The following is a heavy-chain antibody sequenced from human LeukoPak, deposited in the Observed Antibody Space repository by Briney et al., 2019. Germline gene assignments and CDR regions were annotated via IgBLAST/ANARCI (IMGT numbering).Heavy chain of an antibody. Sequence: SETLSLTCNVSGASVSSGSYYWSWIRQPPGKGLEWIGYMYYSGSTYYNPSLKSRVTISIDTSKNQFSLKLSSVTAADTAVYYCASEYRSDSYFDLWGRGTLVTVSS. J-gene: IGHJ2*01. CDR1: GASVSSGSYY. CDR2: MYYSGST. D-gene: IGHD6-19*01. CDR3: ASEYRSDSYFDL. V-gene: IGHV4-61*01.